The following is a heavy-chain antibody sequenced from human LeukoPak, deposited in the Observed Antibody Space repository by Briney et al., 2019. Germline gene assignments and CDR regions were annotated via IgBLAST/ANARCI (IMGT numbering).Heavy chain of an antibody. D-gene: IGHD5-18*01. V-gene: IGHV1-2*02. CDR1: GYTFTGYY. Sequence: GASVKVSCKTSGYTFTGYYMHWVRQAPGQGLEWMGRIDPKSGGTNYAQKFQGRVTMTRDTSISTAYMELSRLKSDDTAVYYCVPSAMLAYFDYWGQGTLFTVSS. CDR3: VPSAMLAYFDY. J-gene: IGHJ4*02. CDR2: IDPKSGGT.